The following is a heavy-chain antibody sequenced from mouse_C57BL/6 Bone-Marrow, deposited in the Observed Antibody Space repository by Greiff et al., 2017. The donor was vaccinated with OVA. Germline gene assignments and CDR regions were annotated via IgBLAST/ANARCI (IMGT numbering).Heavy chain of an antibody. CDR3: ARNGYYLAWFAY. D-gene: IGHD2-3*01. Sequence: EVMLVESGPELVKPGASVKIPCKASGYTFTDYNMDWVKQSHGKSLEWIGDINPNNGGTIYNQKFKGKATLTVDKSSSTAYMELRSLTSEDTAVYYCARNGYYLAWFAYWGQGTLVTVSA. V-gene: IGHV1-18*01. J-gene: IGHJ3*01. CDR2: INPNNGGT. CDR1: GYTFTDYN.